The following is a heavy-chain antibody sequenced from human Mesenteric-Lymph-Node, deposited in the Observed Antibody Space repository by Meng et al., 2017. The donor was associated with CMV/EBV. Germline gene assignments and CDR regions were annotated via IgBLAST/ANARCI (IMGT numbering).Heavy chain of an antibody. D-gene: IGHD3-10*01. CDR3: AKDLVDYYGSSLHY. CDR1: GFTFSSYA. J-gene: IGHJ4*02. Sequence: GESLKISCAASGFTFSSYAMSWVRQAPGKGLEWVSVIYSGGSSTYYADSVKGRFTISRDNSKNTLYLQMNSLRAEDTAVYYCAKDLVDYYGSSLHYWGQGTLVTVSS. V-gene: IGHV3-23*03. CDR2: IYSGGSST.